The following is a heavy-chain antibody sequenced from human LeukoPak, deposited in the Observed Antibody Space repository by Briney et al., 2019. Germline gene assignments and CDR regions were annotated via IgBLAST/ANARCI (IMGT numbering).Heavy chain of an antibody. D-gene: IGHD3-10*01. J-gene: IGHJ4*02. Sequence: GGSLRLSCTASGFIFGDYAMSWVRQAPGKGLEWVSVIYSGGSTYYADSVKGRFTISRDNSKNTLYLQMNSLRAEDTAVYYCARERNYGSSYYFDYWGQGTLVTVSS. CDR3: ARERNYGSSYYFDY. CDR2: IYSGGST. CDR1: GFIFGDYA. V-gene: IGHV3-66*01.